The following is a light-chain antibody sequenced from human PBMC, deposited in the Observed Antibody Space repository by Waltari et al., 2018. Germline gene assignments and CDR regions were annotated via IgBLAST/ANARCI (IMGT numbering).Light chain of an antibody. CDR2: GAS. CDR3: LQYHYWPPWT. J-gene: IGKJ1*01. V-gene: IGKV3-15*01. CDR1: QSVSGN. Sequence: EVLMIQSPATLSVSPGERVTLSCRASQSVSGNLAWYQQKPGQPPRLLIYGASTRATGVPVRFSGSGSETEFTLTISSLRSEDFAVYYCLQYHYWPPWTFGQGTKVEIK.